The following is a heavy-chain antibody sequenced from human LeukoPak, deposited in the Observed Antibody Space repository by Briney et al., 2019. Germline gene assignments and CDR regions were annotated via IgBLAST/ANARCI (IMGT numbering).Heavy chain of an antibody. CDR2: ISGSGGST. J-gene: IGHJ5*02. CDR1: GFTFSSYA. CDR3: AKPPLRDYRGNWFDP. V-gene: IGHV3-23*01. Sequence: PGGSLRLSCAASGFTFSSYAMSWVPQAPGKGLEWVSAISGSGGSTYYVDSVKGRFTISRDNSKNTLYLQMNSLRAEDTAVYYCAKPPLRDYRGNWFDPWGQGTLVTVSS. D-gene: IGHD4-11*01.